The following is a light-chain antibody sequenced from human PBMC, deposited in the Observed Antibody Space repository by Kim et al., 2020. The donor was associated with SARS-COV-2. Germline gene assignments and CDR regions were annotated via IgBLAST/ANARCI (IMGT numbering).Light chain of an antibody. Sequence: EIVLTQSPGTLSLSPGERATLSCRASQSVSSSYLAWYQQKPGQAPRLLIYAASSRATGIPDRFSGSGSGTEFTLTISRLEPEDFAVYYCQQYGSSPRTFGQGTKVDI. CDR3: QQYGSSPRT. CDR1: QSVSSSY. J-gene: IGKJ1*01. CDR2: AAS. V-gene: IGKV3-20*01.